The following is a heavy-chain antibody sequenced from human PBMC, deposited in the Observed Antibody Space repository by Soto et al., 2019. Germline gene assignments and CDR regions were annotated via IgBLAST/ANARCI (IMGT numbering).Heavy chain of an antibody. D-gene: IGHD3-10*02. J-gene: IGHJ6*02. CDR2: ISTDGSST. V-gene: IGHV3-74*01. CDR3: ARCGRMFDYYYGMDF. CDR1: GVTFSNYW. Sequence: EMQLVESGGGLDKPGGSLRIACAASGVTFSNYWMHWVRQTPGKGLVWVSRISTDGSSTWYADSVKCRFTISRDIAKNTLYLQMSSLRAEDTAVYYCARCGRMFDYYYGMDFWGQGTTVAVSS.